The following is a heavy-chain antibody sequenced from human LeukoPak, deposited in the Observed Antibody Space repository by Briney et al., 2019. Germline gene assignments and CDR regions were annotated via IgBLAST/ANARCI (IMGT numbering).Heavy chain of an antibody. D-gene: IGHD5-18*01. V-gene: IGHV4-61*01. Sequence: SETLSLTCTVSGGSISSSSYYWSWIRQPPGKGLEWIGYIYYSGSTNYNPSLKSRVTISVDTSKNQFSLKLSSVTAADTAVYYCARSPWRVRYSYDPEPYYFDYWGQGTLVTVSS. J-gene: IGHJ4*02. CDR1: GGSISSSSYY. CDR3: ARSPWRVRYSYDPEPYYFDY. CDR2: IYYSGST.